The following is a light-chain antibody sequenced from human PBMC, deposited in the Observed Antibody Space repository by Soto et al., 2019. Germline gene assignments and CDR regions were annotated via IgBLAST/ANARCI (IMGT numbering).Light chain of an antibody. CDR2: GAS. CDR1: QSVRSA. J-gene: IGKJ4*01. CDR3: QQYNNWPRLT. Sequence: EIVVTQSPATLSVSPGERATLSCRAIQSVRSALAWYQQKPGQAPRLLIQGASTRATGIPARFSGSGSGTEFTLTISSLQSEDFAVYYCQQYNNWPRLTFGGGTKVEIK. V-gene: IGKV3-15*01.